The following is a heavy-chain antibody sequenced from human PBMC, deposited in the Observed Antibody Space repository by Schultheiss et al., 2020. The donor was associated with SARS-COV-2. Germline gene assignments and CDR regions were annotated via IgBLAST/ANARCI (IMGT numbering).Heavy chain of an antibody. CDR3: ARVAVTTGWFDP. D-gene: IGHD4-17*01. V-gene: IGHV4-39*07. J-gene: IGHJ5*02. Sequence: SQTLSLTCTVSGGSVSSGSYYWGWIRQPPGKGLEWIGSIYYSGSTYYNPSLESRVTISVDTSKNQFSLKVSSVTAADTAVYYCARVAVTTGWFDPWGQGTLVTVSS. CDR2: IYYSGST. CDR1: GGSVSSGSYY.